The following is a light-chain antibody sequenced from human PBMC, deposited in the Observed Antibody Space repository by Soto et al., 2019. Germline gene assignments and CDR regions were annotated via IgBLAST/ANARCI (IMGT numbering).Light chain of an antibody. CDR1: QDISNY. CDR3: QQYNNYPLT. V-gene: IGKV1-16*01. CDR2: AAS. Sequence: DIQMTQSPSSLSASVGDRVTITCRASQDISNYLAWFQQKPGKAPKSLIYAASNLQSGVPSRFSGSGSGTDFTLTFSSLQPEDFATYYCQQYNNYPLTFGGGTKVEIK. J-gene: IGKJ4*01.